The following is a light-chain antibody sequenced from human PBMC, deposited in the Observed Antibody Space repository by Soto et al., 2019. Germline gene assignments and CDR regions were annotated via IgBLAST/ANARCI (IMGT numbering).Light chain of an antibody. Sequence: AIQMTQSPSSLSASVGDRVIITCRASQAIRTELGWYQQRPGKAPKLLIYGTSNLQSEVPSRVSGSGSGTDFARTTTGLQPDDSATYYCFQDYSYPRTLGQGTKVYVK. CDR2: GTS. J-gene: IGKJ1*01. CDR1: QAIRTE. V-gene: IGKV1-6*01. CDR3: FQDYSYPRT.